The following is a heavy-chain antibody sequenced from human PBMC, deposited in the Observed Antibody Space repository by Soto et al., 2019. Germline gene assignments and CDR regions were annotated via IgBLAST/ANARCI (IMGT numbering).Heavy chain of an antibody. D-gene: IGHD3-3*01. CDR2: ISYDGSNK. CDR1: GFTFSSYG. V-gene: IGHV3-30*03. J-gene: IGHJ4*02. Sequence: GGSLRLSCAASGFTFSSYGMHWVRQAPGKGLEWVAVISYDGSNKYYADSVKGRFTISRDNSKNTLYLQMNSLRAEDTAVYYCARGVYDFWSGYYSDYWGQGTLVTVSS. CDR3: ARGVYDFWSGYYSDY.